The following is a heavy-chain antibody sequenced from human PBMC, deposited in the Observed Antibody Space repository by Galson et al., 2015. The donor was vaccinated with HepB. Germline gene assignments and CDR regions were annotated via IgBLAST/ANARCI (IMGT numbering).Heavy chain of an antibody. CDR1: GGTFNSSS. J-gene: IGHJ4*02. Sequence: SCKASGGTFNSSSISWVRQAPGQGLEWMRGIIPVFGAANYAQKLQGRVTITADASTGTTFMELRSLRSDDTAVYYCALSRNDYNWGYWGQGTLVTVSS. D-gene: IGHD5-24*01. V-gene: IGHV1-69*01. CDR3: ALSRNDYNWGY. CDR2: IIPVFGAA.